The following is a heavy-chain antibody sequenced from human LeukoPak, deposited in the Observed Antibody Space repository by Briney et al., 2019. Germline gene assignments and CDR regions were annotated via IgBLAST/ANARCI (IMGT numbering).Heavy chain of an antibody. CDR2: ISSSSSTI. Sequence: PGGSLRLSCAASGFSFSNYSMNWVRQAPGKGLEWVSYISSSSSTIYYADSVKGRFTISRDNAKNSLYLQMNSLRDEDTAVFYCAREGAYYGRNFDYRGQGTLVTVSS. CDR3: AREGAYYGRNFDY. J-gene: IGHJ4*02. V-gene: IGHV3-48*02. D-gene: IGHD3-22*01. CDR1: GFSFSNYS.